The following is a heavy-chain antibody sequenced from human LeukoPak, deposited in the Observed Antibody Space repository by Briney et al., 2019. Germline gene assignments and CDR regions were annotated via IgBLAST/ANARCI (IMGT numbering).Heavy chain of an antibody. J-gene: IGHJ4*02. D-gene: IGHD4-17*01. CDR2: IYPSGST. CDR1: GGSISSTNW. CDR3: ARGTMTTVTYYFNY. V-gene: IGHV4-4*02. Sequence: PSGTLSLTCAVSGGSISSTNWWNWVRQPPGKGLEWIGEIYPSGSTYYNPSLKSRVTISVDKSKNQFSLKLSSVTAADTAVYYCARGTMTTVTYYFNYWGQGTLVTVSS.